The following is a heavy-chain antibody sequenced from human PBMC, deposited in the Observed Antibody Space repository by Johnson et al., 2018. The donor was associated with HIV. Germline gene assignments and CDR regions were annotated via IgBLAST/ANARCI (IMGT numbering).Heavy chain of an antibody. CDR1: GFTFSSYG. CDR3: AKDLNYGSGPVDI. V-gene: IGHV3-33*06. Sequence: QVQLVESGGGVVQPGRSLRLSCAASGFTFSSYGMHWVRQAPGQGLQWVAAIWYDGNNKYSADSVKGRFTVSRDNSKNTLYLQMNSLRAEDTAIYYCAKDLNYGSGPVDIWGQGTMVTVSS. J-gene: IGHJ3*02. CDR2: IWYDGNNK. D-gene: IGHD3-10*01.